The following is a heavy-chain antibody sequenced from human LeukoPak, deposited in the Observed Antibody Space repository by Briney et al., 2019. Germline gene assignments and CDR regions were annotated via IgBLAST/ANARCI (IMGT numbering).Heavy chain of an antibody. V-gene: IGHV3-15*01. D-gene: IGHD5-12*01. J-gene: IGHJ4*02. Sequence: GGSLRLSCAASGFTFSNAWMSWVRQAPGKGLEWVGRIKSKTDGGTTDYAAPVKGRFTISRDDSKNTLYLQMNSLKTEDTAVYYYTTDRMPDIVATDFDYWGQGTLVTVSS. CDR1: GFTFSNAW. CDR3: TTDRMPDIVATDFDY. CDR2: IKSKTDGGTT.